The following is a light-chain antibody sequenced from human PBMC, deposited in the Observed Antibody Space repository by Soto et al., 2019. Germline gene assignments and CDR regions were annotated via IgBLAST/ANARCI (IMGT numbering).Light chain of an antibody. CDR2: ETS. J-gene: IGKJ1*01. Sequence: EIVLTQSPGTLSLSPGERATLSCRASQSFSSSYLAWYQQKPGQAPRLLIYETSSRATGIPDRFSGSGSQTDFTLTISSLEPEDFAVYYCQQYGTSPTTFGPG. CDR3: QQYGTSPTT. V-gene: IGKV3-20*01. CDR1: QSFSSSY.